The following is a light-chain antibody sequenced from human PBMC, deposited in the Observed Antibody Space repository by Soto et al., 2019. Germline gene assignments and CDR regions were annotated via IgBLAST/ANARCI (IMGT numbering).Light chain of an antibody. J-gene: IGKJ1*01. CDR3: HHYVGSPWA. CDR1: QSVNRF. V-gene: IGKV3-20*01. CDR2: GAS. Sequence: EIVLTQSPGTLSLSPGERATLFCRASQSVNRFLAWFPQKPGQAPRLLIYGASNRASGVPDRFSGSGSDTDFTLTITRLEPEDFGMYYCHHYVGSPWAFGQGTKVE.